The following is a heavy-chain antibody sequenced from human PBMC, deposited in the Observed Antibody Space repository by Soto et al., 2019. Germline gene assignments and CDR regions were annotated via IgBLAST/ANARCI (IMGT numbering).Heavy chain of an antibody. D-gene: IGHD1-1*01. CDR3: ARDRLRYNWNDFPYYYYGMDV. CDR2: ISYDGSNK. Sequence: PGGSLRLSCAASGFTFDTYGMHWVRPTPGKGLEWVAVISYDGSNKYYADSVKGRFTISRDNSKNTLYLQMNSLRTEDTAVYYCARDRLRYNWNDFPYYYYGMDVWGQGTTVTVSS. V-gene: IGHV3-30*03. CDR1: GFTFDTYG. J-gene: IGHJ6*02.